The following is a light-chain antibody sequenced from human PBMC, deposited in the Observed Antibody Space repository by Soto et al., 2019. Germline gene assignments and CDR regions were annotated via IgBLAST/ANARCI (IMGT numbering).Light chain of an antibody. CDR1: KLEDKY. CDR3: QAWDSSTAHVV. V-gene: IGLV3-1*01. CDR2: QDN. Sequence: SYELTQPPSESVSPGQTANITCSGDKLEDKYVCWYQQKPGQSPVVVIYQDNKRPSGIPERFSGSNSGNTATLTIGGTQATDEADYYCQAWDSSTAHVVFGGGTKLTV. J-gene: IGLJ2*01.